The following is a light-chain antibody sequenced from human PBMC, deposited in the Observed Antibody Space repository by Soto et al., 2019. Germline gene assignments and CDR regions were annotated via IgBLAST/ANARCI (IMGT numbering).Light chain of an antibody. CDR1: QSVSSY. Sequence: EIVLTQSPATLSLSPGERATLSCRASQSVSSYLAWYQQKPGQAPRLLIYDASNRATGIPARFSGSGSGTDFTLTISSLEPEDFAVYSCQQRSKCLLTCGGGNKVEIK. J-gene: IGKJ4*01. CDR3: QQRSKCLLT. V-gene: IGKV3-11*01. CDR2: DAS.